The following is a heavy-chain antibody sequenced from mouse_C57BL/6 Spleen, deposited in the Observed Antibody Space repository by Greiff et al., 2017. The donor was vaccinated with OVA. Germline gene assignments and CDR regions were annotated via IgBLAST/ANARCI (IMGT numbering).Heavy chain of an antibody. V-gene: IGHV1-54*01. J-gene: IGHJ4*01. CDR2: IYPGSGGT. D-gene: IGHD6-2*01. CDR1: GYAFTNYL. CDR3: AREGSSLDAMDC. Sequence: QVHVKQSGAELVRPGTSVKVSCKASGYAFTNYLIEWVKQRPGQGLEWIGVIYPGSGGTNYNEKFKGKATLTADKSSSTAYMQLSSLTSEDSAVYICAREGSSLDAMDCWGQGTTVTVSS.